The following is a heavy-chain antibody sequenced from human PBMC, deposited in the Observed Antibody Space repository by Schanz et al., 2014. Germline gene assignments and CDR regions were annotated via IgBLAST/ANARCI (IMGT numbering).Heavy chain of an antibody. J-gene: IGHJ4*02. V-gene: IGHV1-46*01. Sequence: QVQLVQSGAEVKKPGASVKVSCKASGYTFTSDSMHWVRQAPGQGLEWMGMINPSGGSTTYAQKFQGRVTMTRDTSTSTVYMELSSLRSEDTAVYYCARGRGFYDYWGQGTLXTVSS. D-gene: IGHD3-10*01. CDR3: ARGRGFYDY. CDR1: GYTFTSDS. CDR2: INPSGGST.